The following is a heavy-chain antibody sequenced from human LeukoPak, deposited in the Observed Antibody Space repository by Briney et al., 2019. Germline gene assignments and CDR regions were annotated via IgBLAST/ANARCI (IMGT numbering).Heavy chain of an antibody. CDR1: GGSFSGYY. CDR3: ARGVAVVPATRYYFDY. V-gene: IGHV4-34*01. CDR2: INHSGST. J-gene: IGHJ4*02. D-gene: IGHD2-2*01. Sequence: SETLSLTCAVYGGSFSGYYWSWIRQPPGKGLEWIGEINHSGSTNYNPSLKSRVTISVDTSKNQFSLKLSSVTAADTAVYYCARGVAVVPATRYYFDYWGQGSLVTVSS.